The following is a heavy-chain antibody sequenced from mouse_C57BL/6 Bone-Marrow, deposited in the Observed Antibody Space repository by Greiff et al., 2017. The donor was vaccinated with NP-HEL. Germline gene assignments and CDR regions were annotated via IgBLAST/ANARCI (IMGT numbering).Heavy chain of an antibody. Sequence: DVKLQESGGGLVQPGGSMKLSCAASGFTFSDAWMDWVRQSPEKGLEWVAEIRNKANNHATYYAESVKGRFTISRDDSKSSVYLQMNSLRAEDTGIYYCTREGLLRENYAMDYWGQGTSVTVSS. CDR1: GFTFSDAW. CDR3: TREGLLRENYAMDY. J-gene: IGHJ4*01. D-gene: IGHD2-3*01. V-gene: IGHV6-6*01. CDR2: IRNKANNHAT.